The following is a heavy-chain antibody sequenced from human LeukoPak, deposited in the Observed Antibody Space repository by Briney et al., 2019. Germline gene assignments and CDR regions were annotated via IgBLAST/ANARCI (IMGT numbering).Heavy chain of an antibody. J-gene: IGHJ2*01. V-gene: IGHV1-18*01. D-gene: IGHD6-13*01. CDR3: ARDRRGSWDWYPDL. CDR2: ISAYNGNT. CDR1: GYTFTSYG. Sequence: ASVKVSCKASGYTFTSYGISWVRQAPGQGLEWMGWISAYNGNTNYAQKLQGRVTMTTDTSTSTAYMELRSLRSDDTAVYYCARDRRGSWDWYPDLWGRGTLVTVSS.